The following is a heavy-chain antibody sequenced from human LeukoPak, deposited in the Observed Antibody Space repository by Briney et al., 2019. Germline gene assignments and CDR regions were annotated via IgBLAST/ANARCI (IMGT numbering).Heavy chain of an antibody. CDR1: GGSFSGYY. D-gene: IGHD3-3*01. Sequence: SETLSLTCAVYGGSFSGYYWSWIRQPPGKGLEWIGEINHSGSTNYNPSLKSRVTISVDTSKNQFSLKLSSVTAADTAVYYCARETPITIFGSYYYGMDVWAKGPRSPSP. CDR3: ARETPITIFGSYYYGMDV. V-gene: IGHV4-34*01. J-gene: IGHJ6*02. CDR2: INHSGST.